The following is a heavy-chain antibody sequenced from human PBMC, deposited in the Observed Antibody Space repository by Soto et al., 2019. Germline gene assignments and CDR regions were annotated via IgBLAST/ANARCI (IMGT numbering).Heavy chain of an antibody. D-gene: IGHD6-19*01. CDR3: GRLLYSSGWPLDY. J-gene: IGHJ4*02. CDR1: GYSFTSYW. CDR2: IYPGDSDT. Sequence: GESLKISCKGSGYSFTSYWIGWVRQMPGKGLEWMGIIYPGDSDTRYSPSFQGQVTISADKSISTAYLQWSSLKASDTAIYYCGRLLYSSGWPLDYWGKGTLVTVSS. V-gene: IGHV5-51*01.